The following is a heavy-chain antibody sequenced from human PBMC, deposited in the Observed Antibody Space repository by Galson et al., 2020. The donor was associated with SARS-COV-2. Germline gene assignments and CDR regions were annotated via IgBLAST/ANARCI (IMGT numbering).Heavy chain of an antibody. CDR2: ISSSTSYI. CDR1: GFTFSDYY. J-gene: IGHJ5*02. V-gene: IGHV3-11*05. Sequence: LSLTCAASGFTFSDYYMSWIRQAPGKGLEWVSYISSSTSYINYADSVKGRFTISRDNAKNSLYLQMNSLRAEDTAVYYCARDAPYSSDWYHGFDPWGQGTLSPSPQ. CDR3: ARDAPYSSDWYHGFDP. D-gene: IGHD6-19*01.